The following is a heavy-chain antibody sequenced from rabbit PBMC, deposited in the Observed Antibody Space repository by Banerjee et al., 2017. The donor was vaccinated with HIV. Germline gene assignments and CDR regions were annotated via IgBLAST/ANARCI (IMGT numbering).Heavy chain of an antibody. CDR1: GFSFSSSYY. CDR3: AREGYTIGATEWTFNF. D-gene: IGHD5-1*01. V-gene: IGHV1S40*01. J-gene: IGHJ4*01. Sequence: QSLEESGGDLVKPGASLTLTCTASGFSFSSSYYMCWVRQAPGKGLEWIACIYTGNSGTTYCTSWAKGRFTISKTSSTTVTLQMTSLTAADTATYFCAREGYTIGATEWTFNFWGPGTLVTVS. CDR2: IYTGNSGTT.